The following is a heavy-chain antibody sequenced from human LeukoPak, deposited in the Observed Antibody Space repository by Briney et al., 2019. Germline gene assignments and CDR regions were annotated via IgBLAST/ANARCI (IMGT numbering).Heavy chain of an antibody. CDR2: ISGSGGST. CDR3: AKALAHSGYETPRGLDYYFDY. D-gene: IGHD5-12*01. Sequence: PGGSLRLSCSASGFTFSSYAMGWVRQAPGKGLEWVSAISGSGGSTYYADSVKGRFTISRDNSKNTLYLQMNSLRAEDTAVYYCAKALAHSGYETPRGLDYYFDYWGQGTLVTVSS. V-gene: IGHV3-23*01. CDR1: GFTFSSYA. J-gene: IGHJ4*02.